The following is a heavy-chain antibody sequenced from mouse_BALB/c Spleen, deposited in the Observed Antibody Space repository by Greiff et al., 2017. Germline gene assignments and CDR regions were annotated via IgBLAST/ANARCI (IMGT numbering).Heavy chain of an antibody. CDR2: INPNNGGT. Sequence: EVQLQESGPELVKPGASVKIPCKASGYTFTDYNMDWVKQSHGKSLEWIGDINPNNGGTIYNQKFKGKATLTVDKSSSTAYMELRSLTSEDTAVYYCARDPITTGGYAMDYWGQGTSVTVSS. CDR1: GYTFTDYN. CDR3: ARDPITTGGYAMDY. J-gene: IGHJ4*01. D-gene: IGHD1-1*01. V-gene: IGHV1-18*01.